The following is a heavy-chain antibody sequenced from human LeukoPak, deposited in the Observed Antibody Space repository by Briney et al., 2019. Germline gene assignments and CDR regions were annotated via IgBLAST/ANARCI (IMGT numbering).Heavy chain of an antibody. CDR2: INPSGGST. D-gene: IGHD4-23*01. CDR3: AREYYGGKAFDY. J-gene: IGHJ4*02. Sequence: ASVKVSCKASGYTFTSYYMHWVRQAPGQGLEWMGIINPSGGSTSYAQKFQGGVTMTRDTSTSTVYMELSSLRSEDTAVYYCAREYYGGKAFDYWGQGTLVTVSS. CDR1: GYTFTSYY. V-gene: IGHV1-46*01.